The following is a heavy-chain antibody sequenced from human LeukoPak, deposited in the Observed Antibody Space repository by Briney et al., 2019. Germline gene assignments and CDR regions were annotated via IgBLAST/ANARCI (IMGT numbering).Heavy chain of an antibody. D-gene: IGHD5-18*01. CDR1: GYTFTGCF. J-gene: IGHJ4*02. V-gene: IGHV1-2*02. Sequence: ASVKVSCKASGYTFTGCFIHYVRQAPGQGLEWMGWIDPNSDNIRYSETFKDRVTMTRDTSTNSAYMELSWLRSDDTAVYYCARSAYNYGYVYFDHWGQGTLVIVSS. CDR2: IDPNSDNI. CDR3: ARSAYNYGYVYFDH.